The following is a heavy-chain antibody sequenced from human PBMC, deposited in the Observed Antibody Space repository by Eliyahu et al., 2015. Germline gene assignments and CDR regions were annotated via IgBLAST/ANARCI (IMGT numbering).Heavy chain of an antibody. D-gene: IGHD5-24*01. J-gene: IGHJ4*02. CDR2: INYSGTT. V-gene: IGHV4-34*01. CDR1: GGPFSGYY. Sequence: QVQLKQWGAGLLKPSETLSLTCAVNGGPFSGYYWSWIRQSPGKGLEWIGDINYSGTTNYNPSLKSRVTMSVDASKSQFSLKLTSVTAADTAVYYCARVRAVESRGYWGQGTLVTVSS. CDR3: ARVRAVESRGY.